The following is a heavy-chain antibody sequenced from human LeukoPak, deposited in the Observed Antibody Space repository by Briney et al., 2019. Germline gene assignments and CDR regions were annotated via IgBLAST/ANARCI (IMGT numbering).Heavy chain of an antibody. D-gene: IGHD5-24*01. Sequence: PSETLSLTCTASGGSISSSSHYWGWIRQPPGKGLEWIGSIYYSGSTYYNPSLKSRVTISVDTSKNQFSLKLSSVTAADTAVYYCARAWPYYYMDVWGKGTTVTISS. J-gene: IGHJ6*03. CDR1: GGSISSSSHY. CDR3: ARAWPYYYMDV. V-gene: IGHV4-39*07. CDR2: IYYSGST.